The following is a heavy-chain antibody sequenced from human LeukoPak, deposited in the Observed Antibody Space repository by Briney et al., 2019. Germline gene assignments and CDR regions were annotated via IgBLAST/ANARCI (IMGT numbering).Heavy chain of an antibody. V-gene: IGHV4-38-2*02. CDR1: GYSISSGYY. Sequence: SETLSLTCTVSGYSISSGYYWGWIRQPPGKGLEWIGSIYHSGSTYYNPSLKSRVTISVDTSKNQFSLKLSSVTAADTAVYYCARATPFGFGESFDYWGQGTLVTVSS. D-gene: IGHD3-10*01. CDR3: ARATPFGFGESFDY. J-gene: IGHJ4*02. CDR2: IYHSGST.